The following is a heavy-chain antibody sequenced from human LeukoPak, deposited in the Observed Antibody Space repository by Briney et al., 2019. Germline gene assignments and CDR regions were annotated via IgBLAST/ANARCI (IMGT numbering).Heavy chain of an antibody. V-gene: IGHV3-23*01. CDR1: GFTFSSYA. CDR2: ISGSGDST. CDR3: AKDSSHGVYYFDY. J-gene: IGHJ4*02. D-gene: IGHD6-6*01. Sequence: GGSLRLSCAASGFTFSSYAMSWVRQAPGKGLEWVSAISGSGDSTYYADSVKGRCTISRDNSKNTLYLQMNSLRAEDTAVYYCAKDSSHGVYYFDYWGQGTLVTVSS.